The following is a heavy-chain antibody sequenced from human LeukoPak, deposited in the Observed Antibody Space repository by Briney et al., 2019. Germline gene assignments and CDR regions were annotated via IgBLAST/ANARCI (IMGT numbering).Heavy chain of an antibody. D-gene: IGHD3-10*01. J-gene: IGHJ4*02. CDR3: ARDNYYGSGSVVDY. Sequence: KASETLSLTCAVSGGSISSYYWSWIRQPAGKGLEWIGRIYTSGSTNYNPSLKSRVTMSVDTSKNQFSLKPSSVTAADTAVYYCARDNYYGSGSVVDYWGQGTLVTVSS. CDR1: GGSISSYY. V-gene: IGHV4-4*07. CDR2: IYTSGST.